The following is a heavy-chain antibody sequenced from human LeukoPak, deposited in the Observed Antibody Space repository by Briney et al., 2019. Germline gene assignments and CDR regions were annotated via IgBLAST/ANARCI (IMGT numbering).Heavy chain of an antibody. CDR3: AKGTDGRYESSGWPRNWFDP. CDR1: GFTFSSYA. CDR2: ISGSGGST. D-gene: IGHD6-25*01. J-gene: IGHJ5*02. V-gene: IGHV3-23*01. Sequence: GGSLRLSCAASGFTFSSYAMSWVRQAPGKGLEWVSAISGSGGSTYYADSVKGRFTISRDNSKNTLYLQMNSLRAEDTAVYYCAKGTDGRYESSGWPRNWFDPWGQGTLVTVSS.